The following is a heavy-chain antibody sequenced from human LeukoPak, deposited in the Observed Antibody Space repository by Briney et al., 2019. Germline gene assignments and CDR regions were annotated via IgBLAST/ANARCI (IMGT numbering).Heavy chain of an antibody. CDR2: IIPVFGTA. CDR3: ARVPLGNRYYYYYYMDV. J-gene: IGHJ6*03. V-gene: IGHV1-69*05. CDR1: GGTFSSYA. Sequence: GGSVKDSCKASGGTFSSYAISWVRQAPGQGLEWMGGIIPVFGTANYAQKFQGRVTIPTDESTSTAYMELSSLRSEGTAVYYCARVPLGNRYYYYYYMDVWGKGTTVTVSS. D-gene: IGHD7-27*01.